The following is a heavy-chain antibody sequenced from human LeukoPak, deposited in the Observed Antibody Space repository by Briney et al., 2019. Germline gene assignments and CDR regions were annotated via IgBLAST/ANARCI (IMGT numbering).Heavy chain of an antibody. Sequence: GRSLRLSCAASGFTFSSYAMHWVRQAPGKGLEWVAVISYDGSNEYYSDSVKGRFTISRDNYKNTLYLQMNSLRADDSAVYYCARGYDSGGYYAGEWFDPWGQGTLVTV. D-gene: IGHD3-22*01. J-gene: IGHJ5*02. CDR3: ARGYDSGGYYAGEWFDP. CDR2: ISYDGSNE. V-gene: IGHV3-30-3*01. CDR1: GFTFSSYA.